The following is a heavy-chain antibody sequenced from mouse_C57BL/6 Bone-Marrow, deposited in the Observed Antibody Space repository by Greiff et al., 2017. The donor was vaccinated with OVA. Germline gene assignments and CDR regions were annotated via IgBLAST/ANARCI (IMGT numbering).Heavy chain of an antibody. CDR1: GFNIKDDY. D-gene: IGHD2-1*01. CDR3: TTELYGNYVDY. CDR2: IDPENGDT. J-gene: IGHJ2*01. Sequence: EVMLVESGAELVRPGASVKLSCTASGFNIKDDYMHWVKQRPEQGLEWIGWIDPENGDTEYASKFQGKATITADTSSNTAYLQLSSLTSEDTAVYYCTTELYGNYVDYWGQGTTLTVSS. V-gene: IGHV14-4*01.